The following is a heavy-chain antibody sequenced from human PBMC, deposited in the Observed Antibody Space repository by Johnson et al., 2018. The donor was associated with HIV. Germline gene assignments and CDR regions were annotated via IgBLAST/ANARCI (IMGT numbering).Heavy chain of an antibody. CDR1: GFTFSDYY. CDR3: AKDTSIAVAGTKDAFDI. D-gene: IGHD6-19*01. Sequence: VQLVESGGGLVKPGGSLRLSCAASGFTFSDYYMSWIRQAPGKGLEWVSGISWNSGSIGYADSVKGRFTISRDNAKNSLYLQMNSLRAEDTALYYCAKDTSIAVAGTKDAFDIWGQGTMVTVSS. J-gene: IGHJ3*02. CDR2: ISWNSGSI. V-gene: IGHV3-9*01.